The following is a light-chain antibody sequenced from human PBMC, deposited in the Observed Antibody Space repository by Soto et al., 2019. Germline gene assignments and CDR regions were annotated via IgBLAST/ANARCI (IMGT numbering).Light chain of an antibody. CDR1: QGIRND. V-gene: IGKV1-17*01. Sequence: DIQMTQSPSSLSASVGDRVTITCRASQGIRNDLSWYHQKPGKAPKRLIYAASSLQSGVPSRFSGSGSGTEFTLTISSLQPEDFTTYYCLQHNSYPRTFGQGTKVDI. CDR2: AAS. J-gene: IGKJ1*01. CDR3: LQHNSYPRT.